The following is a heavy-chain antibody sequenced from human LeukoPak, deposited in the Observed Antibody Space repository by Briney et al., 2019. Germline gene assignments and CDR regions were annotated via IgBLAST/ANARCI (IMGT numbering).Heavy chain of an antibody. J-gene: IGHJ6*03. Sequence: PSEILSLTCTVSGYSISSGYYWVWIRQPPGKGLEWIGSIYHSGSTYYNPSLKSRVTISVDTSKNQFSLKLSSVTAADTAVYYCARLHYDFWSGPRYYMDVWGKGTTVTVSS. V-gene: IGHV4-38-2*02. CDR2: IYHSGST. CDR1: GYSISSGYY. D-gene: IGHD3-3*01. CDR3: ARLHYDFWSGPRYYMDV.